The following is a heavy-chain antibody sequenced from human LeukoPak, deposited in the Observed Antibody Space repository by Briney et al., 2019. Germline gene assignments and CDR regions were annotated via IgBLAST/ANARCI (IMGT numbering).Heavy chain of an antibody. CDR3: ARDDNCSGGSCYSWYYYYYGMDV. D-gene: IGHD2-15*01. J-gene: IGHJ6*02. CDR1: RFTFSSYW. V-gene: IGHV3-7*01. CDR2: IKQDGSEK. Sequence: GGSLRLSCAASRFTFSSYWMSWVRQAPGKGLEWVANIKQDGSEKYYVDSVKGRFTISRDNAKNSLYLQMNSLRAEDTAVYYCARDDNCSGGSCYSWYYYYYGMDVWGQGTTVTVSS.